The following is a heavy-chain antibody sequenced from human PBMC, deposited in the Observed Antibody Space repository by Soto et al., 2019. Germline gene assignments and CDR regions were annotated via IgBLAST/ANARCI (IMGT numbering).Heavy chain of an antibody. CDR2: ISSNGGST. CDR3: ARERCSGGSCYSWAFDI. D-gene: IGHD2-15*01. V-gene: IGHV3-64*01. J-gene: IGHJ3*02. Sequence: GSLRLSCAASGFTFSSYAMHWVRQAPGKGLEYVSAISSNGGSTYYANSVKGRFTISRDNSKNTLYLQMGSLRAEDMAVYYCARERCSGGSCYSWAFDIWGQGTMVTVSS. CDR1: GFTFSSYA.